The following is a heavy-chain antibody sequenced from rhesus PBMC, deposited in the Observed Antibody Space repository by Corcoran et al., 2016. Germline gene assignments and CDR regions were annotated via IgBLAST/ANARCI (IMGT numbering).Heavy chain of an antibody. D-gene: IGHD3-28*01. CDR3: GRHSGGSGYYTSLDV. Sequence: QVQLQESGPGLVNPSETLSLTCAVSGGSISGNYWSWSRQPPGKGLEWIGRIYGSGGSTHYNPSLKSRLSIYTDTSKNQFSLKLSSVTAADTAVYYCGRHSGGSGYYTSLDVWGRGVLVTVSS. CDR2: IYGSGGST. V-gene: IGHV4-160*01. CDR1: GGSISGNY. J-gene: IGHJ5-2*02.